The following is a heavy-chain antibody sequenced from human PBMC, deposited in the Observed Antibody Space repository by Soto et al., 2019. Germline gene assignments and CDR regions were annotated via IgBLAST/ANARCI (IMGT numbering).Heavy chain of an antibody. CDR1: GYTFTGYY. CDR2: INPNSGGT. V-gene: IGHV1-2*04. D-gene: IGHD5-12*01. CDR3: ARGVSSWLQKSRGWGLLD. J-gene: IGHJ4*02. Sequence: QVQLVQSGAEVKKPGASVKVSCKASGYTFTGYYMHWVRQAPGQGLEWMGWINPNSGGTNYAQKFQGWVTMTTDSSISPAYTELSRLRSDATAVYYCARGVSSWLQKSRGWGLLDWGQGPLVTVSS.